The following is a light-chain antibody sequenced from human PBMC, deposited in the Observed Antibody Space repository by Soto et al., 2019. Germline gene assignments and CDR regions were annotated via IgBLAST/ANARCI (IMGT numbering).Light chain of an antibody. CDR2: DVS. J-gene: IGKJ4*01. V-gene: IGKV3-11*01. CDR3: QERSNWPLT. CDR1: QSVTSF. Sequence: PGERATLSCRASQSVTSFLAWYQQKPGQPPRLLMYDVSNRATGIPARFSGSGSGTDFTLTISSLEPEDFAVYYCQERSNWPLTFGGGTKVEIK.